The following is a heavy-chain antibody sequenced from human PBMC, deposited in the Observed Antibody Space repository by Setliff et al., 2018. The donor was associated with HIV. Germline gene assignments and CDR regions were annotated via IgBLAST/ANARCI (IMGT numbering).Heavy chain of an antibody. J-gene: IGHJ6*02. CDR3: ARGSYSSSWYGYYYYYGMDV. CDR2: MSPNSGNT. Sequence: ASVKVSCKASGYTFTSYDINWVRQATGQGLEWMGWMSPNSGNTGYAQKFQGRVTMTRNTSISTAYMELSSLRSEDTAVYYCARGSYSSSWYGYYYYYGMDVWGQGTTVTVSS. CDR1: GYTFTSYD. D-gene: IGHD6-13*01. V-gene: IGHV1-8*01.